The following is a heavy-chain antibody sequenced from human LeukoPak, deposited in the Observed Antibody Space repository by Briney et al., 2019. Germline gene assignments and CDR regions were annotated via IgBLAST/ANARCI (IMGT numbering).Heavy chain of an antibody. CDR2: ISYSGST. V-gene: IGHV4-59*08. D-gene: IGHD2-2*01. CDR1: GVSISSYS. CDR3: ARSAPRYCSSTSCYGGLLEFDP. J-gene: IGHJ5*02. Sequence: PSETLSLTCTVSGVSISSYSWSWIRQPPGKGLKWIGYISYSGSTNYNPSLKSRVTISVDTSKNQFSLKLSSVTAADTAVYYCARSAPRYCSSTSCYGGLLEFDPWGQGTLVTVSS.